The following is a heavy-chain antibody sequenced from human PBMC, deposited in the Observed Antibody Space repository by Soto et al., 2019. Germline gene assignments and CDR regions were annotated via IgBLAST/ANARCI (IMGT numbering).Heavy chain of an antibody. D-gene: IGHD3-22*01. CDR1: GGSISSGGYY. CDR3: ARDKAPYDHAFDI. J-gene: IGHJ3*02. Sequence: QVQLQESGPGLVKPSQTLSLTCTVSGGSISSGGYYWSWIRQHPGKGLEWIGYIYYSGSTYYNPSLKRRVTISVDTSKNQFSLKVSSVTAADTAVYYCARDKAPYDHAFDIWGQGTMVTVSS. CDR2: IYYSGST. V-gene: IGHV4-31*03.